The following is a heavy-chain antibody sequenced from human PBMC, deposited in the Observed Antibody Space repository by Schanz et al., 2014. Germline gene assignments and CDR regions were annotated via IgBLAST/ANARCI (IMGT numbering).Heavy chain of an antibody. CDR1: GFTFSIYG. J-gene: IGHJ4*02. CDR2: MIGSGSSV. V-gene: IGHV3-23*01. CDR3: AKHVRSLTGNDY. Sequence: EVQLLESGGGLVQPGESLRLSCAASGFTFSIYGMSWVRQAPGKGLEWVSRMIGSGSSVFYADSVKGRFIISRDNSKNTLYLQVNSLRAEDTAVYYCAKHVRSLTGNDYWGQGSLVTVSS. D-gene: IGHD3-9*01.